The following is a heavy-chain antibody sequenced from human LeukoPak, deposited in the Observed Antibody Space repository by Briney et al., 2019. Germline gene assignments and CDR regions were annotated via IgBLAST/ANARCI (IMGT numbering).Heavy chain of an antibody. J-gene: IGHJ4*02. CDR2: FGGSGGDT. CDR1: GFTFSDYG. CDR3: AKSGYNRFDY. Sequence: GGTLRLSCAASGFTFSDYGMSWVRQAPGKGLEWVSAFGGSGGDTYYADSVKGRFTISRDNSKNTLYLQMNSLRAEDTAVYYCAKSGYNRFDYWGQGTLVTVSS. D-gene: IGHD5-24*01. V-gene: IGHV3-23*01.